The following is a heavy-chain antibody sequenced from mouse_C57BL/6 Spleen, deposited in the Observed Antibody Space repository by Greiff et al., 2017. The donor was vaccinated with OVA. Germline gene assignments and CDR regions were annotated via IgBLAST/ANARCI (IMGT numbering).Heavy chain of an antibody. CDR2: INYDGSST. Sequence: EVKLMESEGGLVQPGSSMKLSCTASGFTFSDYYMAWVRQVPEKGLEWVANINYDGSSTYYLDSLKSRFIISRDNAKNILYLQMSSLKSEDTATYYCARDWFDYWGQGTTLTVSS. J-gene: IGHJ2*01. CDR1: GFTFSDYY. V-gene: IGHV5-16*01. CDR3: ARDWFDY.